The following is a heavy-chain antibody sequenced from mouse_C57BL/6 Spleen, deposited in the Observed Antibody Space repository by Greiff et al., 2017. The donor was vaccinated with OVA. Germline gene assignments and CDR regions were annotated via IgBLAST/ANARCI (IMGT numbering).Heavy chain of an antibody. CDR2: ISSGGSYT. V-gene: IGHV5-6*01. CDR3: ARNRWYFDV. Sequence: EVHLVESGGDLVKPGGSLKLSCAASGFTFSSYGMSWVRQTPDKRLEWVATISSGGSYTYYPDSVKGRFTISRDNAKNTLYLQMSSLKSEDTAMYYCARNRWYFDVWGTGTTVTVSS. CDR1: GFTFSSYG. J-gene: IGHJ1*03.